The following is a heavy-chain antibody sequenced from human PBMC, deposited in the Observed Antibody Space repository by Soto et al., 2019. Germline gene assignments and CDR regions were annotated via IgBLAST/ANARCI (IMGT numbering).Heavy chain of an antibody. D-gene: IGHD6-19*01. Sequence: QDHLVQSGPEVKRPGASVRISCKASGFTFTDYSLHWVRQAPGQGLEWMGWIDIGNGNRKYSQELQGRVTITSDTSASTAYMDLNSRKFEDTAVYYCATEGRSGWYDYWGQGTLVTVSS. J-gene: IGHJ4*02. CDR3: ATEGRSGWYDY. CDR2: IDIGNGNR. V-gene: IGHV1-3*04. CDR1: GFTFTDYS.